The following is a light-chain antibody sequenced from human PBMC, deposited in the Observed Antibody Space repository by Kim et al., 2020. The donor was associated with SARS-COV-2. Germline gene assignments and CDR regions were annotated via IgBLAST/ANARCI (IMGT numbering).Light chain of an antibody. CDR1: QDIINY. J-gene: IGKJ5*01. Sequence: AAVGERVTITCQASQDIINYLNWYQQKPGKAPNLLIYDASILEAGVPSRFSGSGSGTDFTFTISSLQPEDIATYYCQQYDNLPITFGQGTRLEIK. CDR2: DAS. V-gene: IGKV1-33*01. CDR3: QQYDNLPIT.